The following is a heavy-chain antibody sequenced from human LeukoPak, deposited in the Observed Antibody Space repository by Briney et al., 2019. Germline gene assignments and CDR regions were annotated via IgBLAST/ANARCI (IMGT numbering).Heavy chain of an antibody. Sequence: GGSLRLSCAASGFTFSNYAMHWVRQAPGKGLEWVAVISYDGSNKYYADSVKGRFTISRDNAKNSLFLQMSSLRVEDTAVYYCARDASSGSDDAFDNWGQGTMVTVSS. CDR1: GFTFSNYA. CDR3: ARDASSGSDDAFDN. J-gene: IGHJ3*02. CDR2: ISYDGSNK. V-gene: IGHV3-30-3*01. D-gene: IGHD6-19*01.